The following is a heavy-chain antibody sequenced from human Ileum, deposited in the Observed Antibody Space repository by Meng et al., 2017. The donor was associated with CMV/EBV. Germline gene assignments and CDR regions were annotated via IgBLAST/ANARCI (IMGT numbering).Heavy chain of an antibody. Sequence: SGYTFNSYYIHWVRQAPGKGLEWMGIINASGDSTNYAQKVQGRVTMTRDTSTSTVYMEMSSLRSEDTAVYYCARRFCSSSSCSLDYWGQGTLVTVSS. CDR2: INASGDST. V-gene: IGHV1-46*02. D-gene: IGHD2-2*01. CDR3: ARRFCSSSSCSLDY. CDR1: GYTFNSYY. J-gene: IGHJ4*02.